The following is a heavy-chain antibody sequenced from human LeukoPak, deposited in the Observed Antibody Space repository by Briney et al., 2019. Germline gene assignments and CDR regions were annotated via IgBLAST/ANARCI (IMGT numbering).Heavy chain of an antibody. CDR2: IYSPGT. CDR3: ARGIGTSYDSSRDAFDI. V-gene: IGHV4-61*02. Sequence: SETLSLTCTVSAGSINSGDYYWSWIRQPAGKGLEWIGRIYSPGTNYNYNPSVKSRVTISIDTSKNQFSLKLTSVAAADTAVYYCARGIGTSYDSSRDAFDIWGQGTMVTVSS. J-gene: IGHJ3*02. D-gene: IGHD3-22*01. CDR1: AGSINSGDYY.